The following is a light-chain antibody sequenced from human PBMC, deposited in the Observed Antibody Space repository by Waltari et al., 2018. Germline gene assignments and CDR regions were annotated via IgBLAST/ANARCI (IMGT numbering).Light chain of an antibody. CDR1: SSDFAVFNY. CDR3: SSYTSTWV. CDR2: DVS. J-gene: IGLJ3*02. V-gene: IGLV2-14*01. Sequence: QSALTQSASVSGSPGQSITISCTGTSSDFAVFNYVSWYQQHPGKAPQLMIYDVSKRPSGVSNRFSGSKSGNTASLTISGLQAEDEADYYCSSYTSTWVFGEGTKLTVL.